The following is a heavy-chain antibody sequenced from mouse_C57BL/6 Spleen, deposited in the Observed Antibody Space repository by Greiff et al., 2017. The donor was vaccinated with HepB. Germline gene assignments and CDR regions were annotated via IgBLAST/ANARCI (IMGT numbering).Heavy chain of an antibody. D-gene: IGHD1-1*01. Sequence: EVQRVASGAELVRPGASVKLSCTASGFNIKDDYMHWVKQRPEQGLEWIGWIDPENGDTEYASKFQGKATITADTSSNTAYLQLSSLTSEDTAVYYCTTDGSSYGYWGQGTTLA. CDR1: GFNIKDDY. CDR2: IDPENGDT. J-gene: IGHJ2*01. CDR3: TTDGSSYGY. V-gene: IGHV14-4*01.